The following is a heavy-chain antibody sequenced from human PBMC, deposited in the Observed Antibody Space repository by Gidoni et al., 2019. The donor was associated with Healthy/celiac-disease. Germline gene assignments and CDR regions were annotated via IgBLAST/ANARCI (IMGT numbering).Heavy chain of an antibody. V-gene: IGHV1-69*01. D-gene: IGHD3-3*01. CDR1: RGTFSSYA. CDR3: ARGDEFWSGYFY. J-gene: IGHJ4*02. Sequence: QVQLVQSGAEVKKPGSSVKVSCKASRGTFSSYAISWVRQAPGQGLEWVGGIIPIFGTANDAKKFQGRVTITADESTSTAYMELSSLRSEDTAVYYCARGDEFWSGYFYWGQGTLVTVSS. CDR2: IIPIFGTA.